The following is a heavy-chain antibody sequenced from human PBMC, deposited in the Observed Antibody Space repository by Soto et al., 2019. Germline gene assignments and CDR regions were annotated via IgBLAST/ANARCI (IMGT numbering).Heavy chain of an antibody. J-gene: IGHJ5*02. Sequence: ASVKVSCKASGYTFTSYDINWVRQATGQGLEWMGWMNPNSGNTGYAQKFQGRVTMTRNTSISTAYMELSSLRSEDTAVYYCASGASMVRGVIPWFDPWGQGTLVTVPS. CDR2: MNPNSGNT. D-gene: IGHD3-10*01. CDR1: GYTFTSYD. V-gene: IGHV1-8*01. CDR3: ASGASMVRGVIPWFDP.